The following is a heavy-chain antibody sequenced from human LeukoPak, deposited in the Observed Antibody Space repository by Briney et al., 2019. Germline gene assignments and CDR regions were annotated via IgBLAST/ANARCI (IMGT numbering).Heavy chain of an antibody. J-gene: IGHJ2*01. CDR2: IYYSGST. CDR1: GGSISSYY. V-gene: IGHV4-59*01. CDR3: ARDYRVYGYYNAWYFDL. Sequence: PSETLSLTCTVSGGSISSYYWSWIRQPPGKGLEWIGYIYYSGSTNYNPSLKSRVTISVDTSKNQFSLKLSSVTAADTAVYYCARDYRVYGYYNAWYFDLWGRGTLVTVSS. D-gene: IGHD3-9*01.